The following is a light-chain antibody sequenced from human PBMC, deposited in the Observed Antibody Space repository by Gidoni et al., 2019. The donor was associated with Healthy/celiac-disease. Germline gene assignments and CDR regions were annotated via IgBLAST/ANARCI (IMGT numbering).Light chain of an antibody. CDR1: QSVLYSSNNKNY. V-gene: IGKV4-1*01. CDR2: WAS. J-gene: IGKJ1*01. CDR3: QQYYSTPRT. Sequence: DIVMTQSPDSLAVSLGERATINCKSSQSVLYSSNNKNYLAWYQQKPGQPPQLLISWASTRESGVPDRFSGSGSGTDFTLTISSLQAEDVAVYYCQQYYSTPRTFGQGTKVEIK.